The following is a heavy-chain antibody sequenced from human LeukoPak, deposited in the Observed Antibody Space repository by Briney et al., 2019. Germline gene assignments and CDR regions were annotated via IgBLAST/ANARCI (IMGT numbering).Heavy chain of an antibody. CDR2: ISYDGSNK. Sequence: GGSLRLSCAASGFTFSSYGMHWVRQAPGEGLEWVAVISYDGSNKYYAASVKGRFTISRDNSKDTLYLQMNSLRAEDTAVYYCAKDSSGWYQHFDSWGQGTLVTVSS. CDR1: GFTFSSYG. D-gene: IGHD6-19*01. CDR3: AKDSSGWYQHFDS. J-gene: IGHJ4*02. V-gene: IGHV3-30*18.